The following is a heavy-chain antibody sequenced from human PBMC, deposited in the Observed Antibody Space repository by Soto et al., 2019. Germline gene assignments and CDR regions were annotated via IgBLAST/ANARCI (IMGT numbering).Heavy chain of an antibody. CDR1: GGSVSSGHW. D-gene: IGHD2-8*02. J-gene: IGHJ4*02. Sequence: PSETLSLTCAVSGGSVSSGHWWSWVRQPPGKGLEWIGEINHSGSTNYNPSLKSRVTISVDTSKNQFSLKLTSVTAADTAVYYCARDKITGLFDYWGQGTLVTVSS. CDR2: INHSGST. V-gene: IGHV4-4*02. CDR3: ARDKITGLFDY.